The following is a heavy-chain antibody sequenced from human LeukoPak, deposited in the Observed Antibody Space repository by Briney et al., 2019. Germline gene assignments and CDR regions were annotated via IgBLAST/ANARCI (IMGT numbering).Heavy chain of an antibody. CDR3: VSGGDWGFGWYFDV. Sequence: SQTLSLTCAISGDSFSSNSGSWSWLRQSPSRGPEWLGRIYYRSRWHYEYAVSVQNRISISPDTTKNQFSLQLNSMSPDDSAVYYCVSGGDWGFGWYFDVWGRGALVTVSS. D-gene: IGHD7-27*01. CDR1: GDSFSSNSGS. J-gene: IGHJ2*01. V-gene: IGHV6-1*01. CDR2: IYYRSRWHY.